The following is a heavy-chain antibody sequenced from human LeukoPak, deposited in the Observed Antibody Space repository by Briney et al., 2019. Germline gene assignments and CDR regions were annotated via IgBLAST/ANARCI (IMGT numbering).Heavy chain of an antibody. CDR3: AREQNPFCTSTGCFGSFDF. D-gene: IGHD2-2*01. CDR2: ISYDGTNT. J-gene: IGHJ4*02. Sequence: PGGSLRLSCAVSGFVFSNFALHWVRQAPGKGLEWVAVISYDGTNTYYADSVKGRFTISRDNSRNTLYLQMNSLRPEDTAVYFCAREQNPFCTSTGCFGSFDFWGQGTPVTVSS. CDR1: GFVFSNFA. V-gene: IGHV3-30*14.